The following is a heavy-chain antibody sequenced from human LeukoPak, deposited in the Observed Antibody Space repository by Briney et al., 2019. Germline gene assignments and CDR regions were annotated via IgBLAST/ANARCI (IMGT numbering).Heavy chain of an antibody. V-gene: IGHV3-48*01. CDR3: ARGTGSNYTLGY. J-gene: IGHJ4*02. CDR2: ISGSGSAM. CDR1: GFTVSSNY. Sequence: GGSLRLSCAASGFTVSSNYMSWDRRAPGKGLEWVSYISGSGSAMYYADSVKGRFTISRDNAKNSLYLQMNSLRAEDTAVYYCARGTGSNYTLGYWGQGTLVTVSS. D-gene: IGHD4-11*01.